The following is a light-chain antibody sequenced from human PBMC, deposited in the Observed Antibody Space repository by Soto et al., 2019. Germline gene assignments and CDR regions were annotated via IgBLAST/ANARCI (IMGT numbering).Light chain of an antibody. Sequence: EIVVTQSPSTLSLSPGERATLSCRASQSVSSNHLAWYQQKPGQAPRLLIFAATGRPTVIPDRFTGSGSGTDFTLTISRLEPEDFAVYYCQQYGSLPWTFGQGTKVDIK. V-gene: IGKV3-20*01. J-gene: IGKJ1*01. CDR3: QQYGSLPWT. CDR2: AAT. CDR1: QSVSSNH.